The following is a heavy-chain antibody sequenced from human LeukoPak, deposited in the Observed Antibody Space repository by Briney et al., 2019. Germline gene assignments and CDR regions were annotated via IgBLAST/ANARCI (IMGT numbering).Heavy chain of an antibody. J-gene: IGHJ5*02. Sequence: ASVKVTCKASGYTFTSYGISWVRQAPGQGLEWMGWISAYNGNTNYAQKLQGRVTMTTDTSTSTAYMELRSLRSDDTAVYYCARHIVGATTNWFDPWGQGTLVTVSS. D-gene: IGHD1-26*01. V-gene: IGHV1-18*01. CDR3: ARHIVGATTNWFDP. CDR2: ISAYNGNT. CDR1: GYTFTSYG.